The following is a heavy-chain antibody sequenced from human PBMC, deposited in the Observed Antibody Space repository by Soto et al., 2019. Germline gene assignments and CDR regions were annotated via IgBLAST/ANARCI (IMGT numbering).Heavy chain of an antibody. D-gene: IGHD1-26*01. J-gene: IGHJ4*02. CDR1: GGSISSYKW. CDR2: IDHSGNT. V-gene: IGHV4-4*02. Sequence: VQLRQSGPGLVKPWGTLSLTCAVSGGSISSYKWWTWVRQSPEKGVEWIGEIDHSGNTYSNPSLKDRANITVDKSNNPFSMKRNSVTAADTAVCYCATMPPRVAASLLPLPTGGQGTLVTFSS. CDR3: ATMPPRVAASLLPLPT.